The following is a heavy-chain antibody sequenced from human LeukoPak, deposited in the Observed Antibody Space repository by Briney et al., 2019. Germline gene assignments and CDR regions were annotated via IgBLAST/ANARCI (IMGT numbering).Heavy chain of an antibody. Sequence: AGGSLRLSCAASGFTFSSYSMNWVRQAPGKGLEWLSYISSTSNTIYYADSVKGRFTISRDNAKNSLYLQMNSLRAEDTAVYYCARERDDYDDPGPLDYWGQGTLVTVSS. V-gene: IGHV3-48*01. CDR1: GFTFSSYS. J-gene: IGHJ4*02. CDR2: ISSTSNTI. D-gene: IGHD4-17*01. CDR3: ARERDDYDDPGPLDY.